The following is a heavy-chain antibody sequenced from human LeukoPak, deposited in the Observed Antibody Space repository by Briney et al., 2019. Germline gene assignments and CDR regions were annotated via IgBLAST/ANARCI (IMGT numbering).Heavy chain of an antibody. V-gene: IGHV3-11*06. CDR2: ISSSSSYI. D-gene: IGHD1-26*01. CDR1: GFTFSDYY. CDR3: ARDNGATWVPLDY. J-gene: IGHJ4*02. Sequence: GGSLRLSCAASGFTFSDYYMSWIRQAPGKGLEWVSSISSSSSYIYYADSVKGRFTISRDNAKNSLYLQMNSLRAEDTAVYYCARDNGATWVPLDYWGQGTLVTVSS.